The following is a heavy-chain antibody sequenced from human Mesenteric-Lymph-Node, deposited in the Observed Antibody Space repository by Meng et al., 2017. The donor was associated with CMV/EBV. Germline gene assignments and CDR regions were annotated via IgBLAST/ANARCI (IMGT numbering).Heavy chain of an antibody. V-gene: IGHV3-66*01. CDR1: GVNVRDKY. Sequence: VRLEASGGGVVQHGGSLKLSRLASGVNVRDKYMIWVRQAPGKGLECVCIIYRGDNTYYIDSVKDRFTVSRDNSKNTMYLQMYSLRVEDTAVYYCTGDSVSNPNLDYWGQGTLVTVSS. J-gene: IGHJ4*02. D-gene: IGHD3-10*01. CDR3: TGDSVSNPNLDY. CDR2: IYRGDNT.